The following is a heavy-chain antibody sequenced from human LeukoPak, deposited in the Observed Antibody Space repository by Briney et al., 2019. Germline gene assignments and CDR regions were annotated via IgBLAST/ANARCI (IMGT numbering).Heavy chain of an antibody. CDR1: GFTFSSYG. CDR2: IRYDGSNK. CDR3: AKEDYY. V-gene: IGHV3-30*02. Sequence: GGSLRLSCAASGFTFSSYGMHWVRQAPGKGLEWVAFIRYDGSNKYYADSVEGRFTISRDNSKNTLYLQMNSLRAEDTAVYYCAKEDYYWGQGTLVTVSS. J-gene: IGHJ4*02.